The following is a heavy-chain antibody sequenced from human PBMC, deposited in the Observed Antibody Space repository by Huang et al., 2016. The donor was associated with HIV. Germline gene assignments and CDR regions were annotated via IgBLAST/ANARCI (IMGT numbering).Heavy chain of an antibody. D-gene: IGHD3-22*01. V-gene: IGHV3-48*01. J-gene: IGHJ4*02. Sequence: EVQLVESGGALVQPGGSLKLSCVVSGFDFSKYSMNWVRQAPGKGLEWVSYISGTSSNIYYADSVKGRFTISRDNAKNSVFLKMRSLRAEDTALYYCARTEMEYYYGSSGYYPDYWGQGTQVTVSS. CDR3: ARTEMEYYYGSSGYYPDY. CDR1: GFDFSKYS. CDR2: ISGTSSNI.